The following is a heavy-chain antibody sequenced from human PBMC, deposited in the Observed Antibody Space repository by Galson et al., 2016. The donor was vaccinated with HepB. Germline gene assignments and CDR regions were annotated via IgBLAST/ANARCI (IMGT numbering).Heavy chain of an antibody. CDR2: IIPMFGAA. D-gene: IGHD1-1*01. CDR3: ARGGHLDGLYYFDS. V-gene: IGHV1-69*13. CDR1: GGTFRSHA. J-gene: IGHJ4*02. Sequence: SVKVSCKASGGTFRSHAVSWVRQAPGQGLEWMGTIIPMFGAANYAQRFQGRVTITADESTSTAYLELSSLRSDDTAVFYCARGGHLDGLYYFDSWGQGTLVTVSS.